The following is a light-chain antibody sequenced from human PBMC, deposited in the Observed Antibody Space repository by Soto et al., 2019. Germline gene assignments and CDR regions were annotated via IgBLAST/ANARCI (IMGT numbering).Light chain of an antibody. Sequence: EIVMTQSPATLSVSPGERATLSCRASQTVGRNLAWYQQKPGQAPSLLIYGTSNRATGIPDRFSGSGSGTDFTLTISRLEPEDFAMYYCQQYGSSRWTFAQGTKGDIK. CDR2: GTS. V-gene: IGKV3-20*01. CDR3: QQYGSSRWT. CDR1: QTVGRN. J-gene: IGKJ1*01.